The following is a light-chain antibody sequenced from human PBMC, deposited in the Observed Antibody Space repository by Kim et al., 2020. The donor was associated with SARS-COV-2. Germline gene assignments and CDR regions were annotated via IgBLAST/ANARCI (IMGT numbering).Light chain of an antibody. CDR2: DAS. CDR3: QQHATWPPALT. CDR1: QSINID. V-gene: IGKV3-11*01. J-gene: IGKJ4*01. Sequence: PGERATLACRASQSINIDVAWYQQKPGRAPRLLIYDASKRVSGVPARFSGSGSGIDFALTINGLEPEDFVVYYCQQHATWPPALTFGGGTKV.